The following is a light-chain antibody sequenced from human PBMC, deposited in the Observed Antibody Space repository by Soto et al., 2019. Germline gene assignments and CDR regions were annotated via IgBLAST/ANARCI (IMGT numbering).Light chain of an antibody. CDR3: QQYESYWT. J-gene: IGKJ1*01. CDR2: DAS. Sequence: DIQMTQSPPPLSASVGDRVTITCRASQPISSWLAWYHQKPGKAPKLLIYDASNLESGVPSRFSGSGSGTEFTLNISSLQPEDFGIYYCQQYESYWTFGQGTKVEIK. V-gene: IGKV1-5*01. CDR1: QPISSW.